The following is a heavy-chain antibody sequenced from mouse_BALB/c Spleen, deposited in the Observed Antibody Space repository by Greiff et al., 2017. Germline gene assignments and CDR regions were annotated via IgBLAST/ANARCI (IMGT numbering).Heavy chain of an antibody. Sequence: EVQLVESGGGLVKPGGSLKLSCAASGFTFSDYYMYWVRQTPEQRLEWVATISDGGSYTYYPDSVKGRFTISRDNAKNNLYLQMSSLKSEDTAMYYCARDRDGNLGYAMDYGGQGTSVTVSS. CDR2: ISDGGSYT. J-gene: IGHJ4*01. CDR3: ARDRDGNLGYAMDY. CDR1: GFTFSDYY. V-gene: IGHV5-4*02. D-gene: IGHD2-1*01.